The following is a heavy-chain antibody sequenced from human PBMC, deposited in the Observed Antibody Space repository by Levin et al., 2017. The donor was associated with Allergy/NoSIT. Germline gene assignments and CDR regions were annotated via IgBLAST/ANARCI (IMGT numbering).Heavy chain of an antibody. CDR1: GFTLSRYA. V-gene: IGHV3-23*01. J-gene: IGHJ5*02. Sequence: GGSMRLSCEASGFTLSRYAMSWVRQAPGKGLEWVSAISGSGGSTYSADSVKGRFTISRDNSKNTLYLQMNSLRAEATAVYFCAKDLSPYPYYFDSSAYYSSWGQGPLVTVSS. CDR3: AKDLSPYPYYFDSSAYYSS. D-gene: IGHD3-22*01. CDR2: ISGSGGST.